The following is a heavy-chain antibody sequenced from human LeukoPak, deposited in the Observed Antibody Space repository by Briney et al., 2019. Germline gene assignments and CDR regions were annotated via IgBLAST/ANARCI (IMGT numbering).Heavy chain of an antibody. Sequence: PGGSLRLSCAASGFTFSTYGMHWVRQAPGEGLEWVAVISYDRSNKYYADSVKGRFTISRDNSKNTLYLQMNSLRAEDTAVYYCASKRADSGYAAFDYWGQGTLVTVSS. D-gene: IGHD5-12*01. CDR2: ISYDRSNK. V-gene: IGHV3-30*03. CDR3: ASKRADSGYAAFDY. J-gene: IGHJ4*02. CDR1: GFTFSTYG.